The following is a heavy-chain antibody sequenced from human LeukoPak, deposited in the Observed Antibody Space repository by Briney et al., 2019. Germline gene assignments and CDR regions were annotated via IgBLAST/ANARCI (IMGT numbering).Heavy chain of an antibody. CDR2: ISYDGSNK. V-gene: IGHV3-30-3*01. D-gene: IGHD3-3*01. CDR3: ARSLLILRFLEWLFGAFDI. CDR1: GFTFSSYA. J-gene: IGHJ3*02. Sequence: GRSLRLSCAASGFTFSSYAMHWVRQAPGKGLEWVAVISYDGSNKYYADSVKGRFTISRDNSKNTLYLQMNSLRAEDTAVYYCARSLLILRFLEWLFGAFDIWGQGTMVTVSS.